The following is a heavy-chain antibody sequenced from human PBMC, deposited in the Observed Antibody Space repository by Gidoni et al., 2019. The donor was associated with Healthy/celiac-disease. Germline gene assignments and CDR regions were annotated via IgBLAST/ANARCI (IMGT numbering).Heavy chain of an antibody. CDR3: ASVKGNGGHLYNWFDP. V-gene: IGHV3-11*01. CDR1: GFTFSDYH. D-gene: IGHD2-8*01. J-gene: IGHJ5*02. CDR2: ISSSGSTI. Sequence: QVQLVESGGGLVKPGGSLRLSCAASGFTFSDYHMSWIRQAPGKGLEWVSYISSSGSTIYYADSVKGRCTISRDNAKNSLYLQMNSLRAEDTAVYYCASVKGNGGHLYNWFDPWGQGTLVTVSS.